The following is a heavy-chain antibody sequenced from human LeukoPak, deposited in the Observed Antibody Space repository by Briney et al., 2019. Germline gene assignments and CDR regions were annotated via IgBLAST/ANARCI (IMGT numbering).Heavy chain of an antibody. CDR3: ARSPITFGGVKTPDY. CDR2: MNPNSGNT. J-gene: IGHJ4*02. Sequence: GASVKVSCKASGYTFTSYDINWVRRATGQGLEWMGWMNPNSGNTGYAQKFQGRVTMTRNTSISTAYMELSSLRSEDTAVYYCARSPITFGGVKTPDYWGQGTLVTVSS. V-gene: IGHV1-8*01. CDR1: GYTFTSYD. D-gene: IGHD3-16*01.